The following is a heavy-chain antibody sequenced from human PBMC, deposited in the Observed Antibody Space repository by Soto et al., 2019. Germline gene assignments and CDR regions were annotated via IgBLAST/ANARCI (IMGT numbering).Heavy chain of an antibody. J-gene: IGHJ4*02. CDR3: ARTYSSSSSPFDY. V-gene: IGHV4-34*01. CDR2: INQSGST. D-gene: IGHD6-13*01. CDR1: GGSFSGYY. Sequence: PSETLSLTCAVYGGSFSGYYWSWIRQPPGKGLEWIGEINQSGSTNYNPSLKSRVTISVDTSKNQFSLKLSSVTAADTGVYYCARTYSSSSSPFDYWGQGTQVTVSS.